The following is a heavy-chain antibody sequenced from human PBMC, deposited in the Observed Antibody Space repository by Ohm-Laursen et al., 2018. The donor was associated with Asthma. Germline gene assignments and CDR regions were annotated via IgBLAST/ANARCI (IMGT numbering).Heavy chain of an antibody. CDR2: VSSGDGTRK. V-gene: IGHV3-30*18. D-gene: IGHD3-22*01. CDR3: AKGDLGWYGNSAYSH. CDR1: GFTFSNNG. J-gene: IGHJ4*02. Sequence: SLRLSCAASGFTFSNNGMHWVRQAPGKGLEWVAAVSSGDGTRKYYADSVKGRFTISRDESKNTLFLQMNSLRAEDTALYYCAKGDLGWYGNSAYSHWGQGTLVTVSS.